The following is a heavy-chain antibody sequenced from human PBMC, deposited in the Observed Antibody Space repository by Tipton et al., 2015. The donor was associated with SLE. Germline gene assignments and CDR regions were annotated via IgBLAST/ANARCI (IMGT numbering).Heavy chain of an antibody. V-gene: IGHV3-7*01. CDR1: GFSFSTYS. D-gene: IGHD3-3*01. CDR2: IKEDGSDK. J-gene: IGHJ5*02. Sequence: LSLTCAASGFSFSTYSMNCVRQAPGKGLEWVANIKEDGSDKYCVDSLKGRFSISRDSAKPSLYLQMNSLRAEDTAVYYCVRISRTIRSDWFDAWGQGTLVIVSS. CDR3: VRISRTIRSDWFDA.